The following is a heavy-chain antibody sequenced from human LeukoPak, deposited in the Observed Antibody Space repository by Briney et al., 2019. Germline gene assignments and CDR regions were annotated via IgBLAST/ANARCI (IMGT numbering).Heavy chain of an antibody. CDR3: AQGPAAISY. CDR2: INPNSGDT. CDR1: GYTFTGYY. J-gene: IGHJ4*02. Sequence: AASVKVSCKASGYTFTGYYIHWVRQAPGQGLEWMGWINPNSGDTHYAQKFQGRVTMARDTSISTAYMELSRLRSDDTAVYYCAQGPAAISYWGQGTLVTVSS. V-gene: IGHV1-2*02. D-gene: IGHD2-2*02.